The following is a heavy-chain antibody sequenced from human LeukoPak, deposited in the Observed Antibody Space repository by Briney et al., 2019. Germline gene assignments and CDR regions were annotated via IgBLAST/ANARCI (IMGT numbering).Heavy chain of an antibody. CDR2: IIPILGIA. CDR1: GGTFSSYA. J-gene: IGHJ4*02. D-gene: IGHD5-12*01. CDR3: ARVMATTLDY. V-gene: IGHV1-69*04. Sequence: SVKVSCEASGGTFSSYAISWVRQAPGQGLEWMGRIIPILGIANYAQKFQGRVTITADKSTSTAYMELSSLRSEDTAVYYCARVMATTLDYWGQGTLVTVSS.